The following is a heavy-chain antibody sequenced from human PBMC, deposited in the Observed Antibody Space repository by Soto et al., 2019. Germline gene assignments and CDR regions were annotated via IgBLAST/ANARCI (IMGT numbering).Heavy chain of an antibody. Sequence: QVHLVQSGAEVKKPGASVKVSCKASGYSFSDYTIHWVRRAPGQPPEWMARINTGTASTEYSQKFQGRVTITRDTSATTAYMDLSSLRSEDTAVYYCAGGPQDSYDMDVWGQGTTVTVS. V-gene: IGHV1-3*04. J-gene: IGHJ6*02. CDR2: INTGTAST. CDR1: GYSFSDYT. CDR3: AGGPQDSYDMDV.